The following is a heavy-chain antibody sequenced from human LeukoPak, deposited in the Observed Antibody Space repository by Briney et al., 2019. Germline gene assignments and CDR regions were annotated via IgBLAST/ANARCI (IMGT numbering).Heavy chain of an antibody. Sequence: SETLSLTYTVSGGSISSSDYYWGWIRQPPGTGLEWIGSSYYSGSTYYNPSLKSRVTISVDTSKNQFSLKLSSVTAADTAVYYCARGLGYWGQGTLVTVSS. D-gene: IGHD3-16*01. CDR2: SYYSGST. CDR3: ARGLGY. J-gene: IGHJ4*02. CDR1: GGSISSSDYY. V-gene: IGHV4-39*07.